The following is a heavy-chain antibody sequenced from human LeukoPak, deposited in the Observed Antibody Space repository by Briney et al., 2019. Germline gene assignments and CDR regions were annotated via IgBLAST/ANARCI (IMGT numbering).Heavy chain of an antibody. V-gene: IGHV4-39*07. D-gene: IGHD3-22*01. J-gene: IGHJ4*02. CDR3: ARDPYYYDSSGTSGDY. Sequence: PSQTLSLTCTVSGGSISSGGYYWGWIRQPPGKGLEWIGSIYYSGSTYYNPSLKSRVTISVDTSKNQFSLKLSSVTAADTAVYYCARDPYYYDSSGTSGDYWGQGTLVTVSS. CDR2: IYYSGST. CDR1: GGSISSGGYY.